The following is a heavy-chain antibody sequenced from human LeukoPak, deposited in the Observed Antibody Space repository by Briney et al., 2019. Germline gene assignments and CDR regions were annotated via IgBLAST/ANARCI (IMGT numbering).Heavy chain of an antibody. Sequence: PGGSLRLSCAASGFTFSSYWMSWVRQAPGKGLEWVANIKQDGSEKYYVDSVKGRFTISRDNAKNSLYLQMNSLRAEDTAVYYCAKVGASWDFYFDYWGQGTLVTVSS. J-gene: IGHJ4*02. CDR2: IKQDGSEK. D-gene: IGHD2-2*01. CDR3: AKVGASWDFYFDY. V-gene: IGHV3-7*03. CDR1: GFTFSSYW.